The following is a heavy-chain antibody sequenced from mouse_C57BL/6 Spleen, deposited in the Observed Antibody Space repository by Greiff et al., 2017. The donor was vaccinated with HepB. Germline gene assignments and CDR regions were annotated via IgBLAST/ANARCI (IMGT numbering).Heavy chain of an antibody. CDR2: INPSTGGT. V-gene: IGHV1-42*01. Sequence: VQLQQSGPELVKPGASVKISCKASGYSFTGYYMNWVKQSPEKSLEWIGEINPSTGGTTYNQKFKAKATLTVDKSSSTAYMQLKSLTSEDSAVYYCARSGYYGSSFDYWGQGTTLTVAS. CDR1: GYSFTGYY. D-gene: IGHD1-1*01. J-gene: IGHJ2*01. CDR3: ARSGYYGSSFDY.